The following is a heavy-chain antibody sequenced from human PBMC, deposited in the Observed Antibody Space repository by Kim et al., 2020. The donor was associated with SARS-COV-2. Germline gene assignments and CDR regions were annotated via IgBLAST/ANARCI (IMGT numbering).Heavy chain of an antibody. Sequence: SETLSLTCTVSGGSISSSSYYWGWIRQPPGKGLEWIGSIYYSGSTYYNPSLKSRVTISVDTSKNQFSLKLSSVTAADTAVYYCVRQTAIIVVVITPWFDPWGQGTLVTVSS. CDR3: VRQTAIIVVVITPWFDP. CDR1: GGSISSSSYY. CDR2: IYYSGST. J-gene: IGHJ5*02. V-gene: IGHV4-39*01. D-gene: IGHD3-22*01.